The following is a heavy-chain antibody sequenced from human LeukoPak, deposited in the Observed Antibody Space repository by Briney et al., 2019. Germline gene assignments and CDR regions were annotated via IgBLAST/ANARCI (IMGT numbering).Heavy chain of an antibody. CDR1: GGSISSYY. CDR2: IYYSGST. J-gene: IGHJ6*02. CDR3: ARTRSTSPRSSMDV. Sequence: SETLSLTCTVSGGSISSYYWSWIRQPPGKGPEWIGYIYYSGSTNYNPSLKSRVTISVDTSKNQFSLKLSSVTAADTAVYYCARTRSTSPRSSMDVWGQGTTVTVSS. D-gene: IGHD2-2*01. V-gene: IGHV4-59*01.